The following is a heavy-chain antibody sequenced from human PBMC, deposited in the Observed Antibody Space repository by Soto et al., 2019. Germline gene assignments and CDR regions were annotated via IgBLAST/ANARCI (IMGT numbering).Heavy chain of an antibody. J-gene: IGHJ3*02. V-gene: IGHV3-66*01. CDR1: GFTVSSNY. CDR3: AITEENLPGIAVTHAFDI. Sequence: EVQLVEAGGGLVQPGGSLRLSCAASGFTVSSNYMSWVRQAPGKGLEWVSVIYSGGSTYYADSVKGRFTISRDNSKNTRYLQMNSLRAEDTAVYYCAITEENLPGIAVTHAFDIWGQGKMVTVSS. CDR2: IYSGGST. D-gene: IGHD6-19*01.